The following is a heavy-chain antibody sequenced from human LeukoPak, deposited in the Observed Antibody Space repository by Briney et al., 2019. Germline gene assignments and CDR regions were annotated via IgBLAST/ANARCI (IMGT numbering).Heavy chain of an antibody. CDR3: ARDYGDYAGNWFDP. D-gene: IGHD4-17*01. V-gene: IGHV3-23*01. CDR1: GFTFSSFA. CDR2: ISGTTSST. J-gene: IGHJ5*02. Sequence: TGGSLRPSCAASGFTFSSFAMSWVRQAPGKGLEWVSAISGTTSSTYYADSVKGRFTISRDNSKNTLYLQMNTLRGEDTAIYYCARDYGDYAGNWFDPWGQGTLVTVSS.